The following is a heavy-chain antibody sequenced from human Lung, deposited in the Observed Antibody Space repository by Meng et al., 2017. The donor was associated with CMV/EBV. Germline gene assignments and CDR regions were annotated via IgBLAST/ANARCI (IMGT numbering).Heavy chain of an antibody. J-gene: IGHJ3*02. Sequence: GGSXRLXXAVSGVTVSSSYMTWVRQAPGQGLKWVSVIYSAGSTSYADSVKGRFTISRDNSKNTLHLQMNSLRAEDTAVYYCAKTHLDGSDAFDMWGQGTMVTVSS. CDR2: IYSAGST. D-gene: IGHD6-19*01. V-gene: IGHV3-53*01. CDR3: AKTHLDGSDAFDM. CDR1: GVTVSSSY.